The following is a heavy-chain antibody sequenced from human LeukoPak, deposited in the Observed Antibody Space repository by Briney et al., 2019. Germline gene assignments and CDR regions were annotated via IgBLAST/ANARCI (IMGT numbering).Heavy chain of an antibody. CDR3: AKPLWSGYYTFDY. V-gene: IGHV3-30-3*02. CDR1: GLTFSSYA. D-gene: IGHD3-3*01. J-gene: IGHJ4*02. CDR2: ISHDGSNK. Sequence: GGSLRLSCAASGLTFSSYAMHWVRQAPGKGLEWVAVISHDGSNKYYADSVRGRFTISRDNSKNTLYLQMNSLRAEDTAVYYCAKPLWSGYYTFDYWGQGTLVTVSS.